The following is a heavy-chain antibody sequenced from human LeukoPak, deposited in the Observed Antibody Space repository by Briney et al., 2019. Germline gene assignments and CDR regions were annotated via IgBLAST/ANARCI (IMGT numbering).Heavy chain of an antibody. CDR2: IYSGGST. V-gene: IGHV3-66*01. CDR3: ASALGYDILTGYNY. J-gene: IGHJ4*02. D-gene: IGHD3-9*01. Sequence: GGSLRLSCAASGFTVSSNYMSWVRQAPGKGLEWVSVIYSGGSTYYADSVKGRFTISRDNSKNTLYLQMNSLRAEDTAVYYCASALGYDILTGYNYWGQGTLVNVSS. CDR1: GFTVSSNY.